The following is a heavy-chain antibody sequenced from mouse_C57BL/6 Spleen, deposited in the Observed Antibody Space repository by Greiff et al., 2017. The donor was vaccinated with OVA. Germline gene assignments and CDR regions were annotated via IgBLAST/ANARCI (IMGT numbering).Heavy chain of an antibody. Sequence: QVQLQQPGAELVKPGASVKVSCKASGYTFTSYWMHWVKQRPGQGLEWIGRIHPSDSDTNYNQKFKGKATLTVDKSSSTAYMQLSSLRSEDSAVYYCAMEYDYDLNYYAMDYWGQGTSVTVSS. CDR3: AMEYDYDLNYYAMDY. CDR1: GYTFTSYW. J-gene: IGHJ4*01. CDR2: IHPSDSDT. D-gene: IGHD2-4*01. V-gene: IGHV1-74*01.